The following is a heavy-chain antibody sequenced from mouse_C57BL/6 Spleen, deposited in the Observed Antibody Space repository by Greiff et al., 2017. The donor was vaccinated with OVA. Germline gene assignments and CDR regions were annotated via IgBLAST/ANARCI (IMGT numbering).Heavy chain of an antibody. Sequence: VQLQQSGGDLVKPGGSLKLSCAASGFTFSSYGMSWVRQTPDKRLEWVATISSGGSYTYYPDSVKGRFTISRDNAKNTLYLQMSSLKSEDTAMYYCARHGGYFDVWGTGTTVTVSS. CDR3: ARHGGYFDV. V-gene: IGHV5-6*01. CDR1: GFTFSSYG. J-gene: IGHJ1*03. CDR2: ISSGGSYT.